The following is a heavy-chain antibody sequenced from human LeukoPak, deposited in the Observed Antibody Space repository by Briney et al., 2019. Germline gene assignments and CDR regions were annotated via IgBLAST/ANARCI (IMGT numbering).Heavy chain of an antibody. Sequence: GASVKVSCKASGYTFTNYAMNWVRQAPGQGLEWMGWINTNTGNPTYAQGFTGRFVYSLDTSVSTAYLQISSLKAEDTAVYYCARASLTTLTAYYYYYMDVWGKGTTVTVSS. CDR3: ARASLTTLTAYYYYYMDV. J-gene: IGHJ6*03. D-gene: IGHD4-11*01. V-gene: IGHV7-4-1*02. CDR2: INTNTGNP. CDR1: GYTFTNYA.